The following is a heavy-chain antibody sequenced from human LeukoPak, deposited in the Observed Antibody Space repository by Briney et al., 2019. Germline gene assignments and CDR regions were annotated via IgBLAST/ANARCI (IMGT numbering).Heavy chain of an antibody. Sequence: PGGSLRPSCAASGFTFSSYSMNWVRQAPGKGLEWVSSISSSSSYIYYADSVKGRFTISRDNAKNSLYLQMNSLRAEDTAVYYCARGTRGYSGYDLLYWGQGTLVTVSS. CDR1: GFTFSSYS. CDR2: ISSSSSYI. D-gene: IGHD5-12*01. CDR3: ARGTRGYSGYDLLY. V-gene: IGHV3-21*01. J-gene: IGHJ4*02.